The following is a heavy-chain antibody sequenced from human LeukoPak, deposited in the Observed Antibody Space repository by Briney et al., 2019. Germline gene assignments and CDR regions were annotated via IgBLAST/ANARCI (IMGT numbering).Heavy chain of an antibody. D-gene: IGHD3-3*01. J-gene: IGHJ4*02. CDR3: ARSARDFWSGYYIGDY. Sequence: GGSLRLSCAASGFTFSSYWMSWVRQAPGKGLEWVANIKQDGSEKYYVGSVKGRFTISRDNAKNSLYLQMNSLRVEDTAVYYCARSARDFWSGYYIGDYWSQGTLVTVSS. CDR2: IKQDGSEK. V-gene: IGHV3-7*01. CDR1: GFTFSSYW.